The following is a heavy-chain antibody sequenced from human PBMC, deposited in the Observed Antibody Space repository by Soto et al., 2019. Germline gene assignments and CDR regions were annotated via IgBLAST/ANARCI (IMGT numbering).Heavy chain of an antibody. CDR2: VSGSGDST. D-gene: IGHD2-15*01. V-gene: IGHV3-23*01. J-gene: IGHJ4*02. CDR1: GLISSKDA. CDR3: TKESAASFDS. Sequence: LRLSCAASGLISSKDAMSWVRQAPGKGLEWVSGVSGSGDSTYYADSVKGRFTISRDNSKNTLYLQMNTLRAEDSAVYYCTKESAASFDSWGQGTLVTVSS.